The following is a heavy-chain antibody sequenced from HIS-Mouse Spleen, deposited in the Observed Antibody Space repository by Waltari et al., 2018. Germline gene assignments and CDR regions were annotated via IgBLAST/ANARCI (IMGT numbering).Heavy chain of an antibody. CDR3: ARDWYYYDSSGYAFDI. J-gene: IGHJ3*02. V-gene: IGHV3-30-3*01. Sequence: QVQLVESGGGVVQPGRSLRLSCAASGFTSSSYAMHWVRQAPGKGLEWVAVISYDGSNKYYADSVKGRFTISRDNSKNTLYLQMNSLRAEDTAVYYCARDWYYYDSSGYAFDIWGQGTMVTVSS. CDR2: ISYDGSNK. CDR1: GFTSSSYA. D-gene: IGHD3-22*01.